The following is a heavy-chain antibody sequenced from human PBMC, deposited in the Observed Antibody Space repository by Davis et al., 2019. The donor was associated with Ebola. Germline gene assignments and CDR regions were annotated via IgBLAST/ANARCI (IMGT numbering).Heavy chain of an antibody. CDR3: AKDDYGDYFDAFEF. CDR2: ISGSGGRT. V-gene: IGHV3-23*01. CDR1: EFSFPNAW. Sequence: PGGSLRLSCVAPSEFSFPNAWMSWVRPAPGKGLDWVSSISGSGGRTFYANSVKGRFTISRDNSKNTVFLQLSSLRAEDTAIYYCAKDDYGDYFDAFEFWGHGTVVAVS. D-gene: IGHD4-17*01. J-gene: IGHJ3*01.